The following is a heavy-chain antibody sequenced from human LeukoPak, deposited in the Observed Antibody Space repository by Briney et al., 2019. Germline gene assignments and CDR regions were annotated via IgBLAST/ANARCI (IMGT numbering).Heavy chain of an antibody. CDR1: GFTFSSHG. J-gene: IGHJ4*02. Sequence: GGSLRLSCAASGFTFSSHGMHWVRQAPGKGLEWVAVIWYDGSDKYYADSVKGRFTISRDTSKITLYLQMNSLRAEDTAVYYCARERVESSGYYWDYWGQGTLVTVSS. CDR3: ARERVESSGYYWDY. D-gene: IGHD3-22*01. V-gene: IGHV3-30*19. CDR2: IWYDGSDK.